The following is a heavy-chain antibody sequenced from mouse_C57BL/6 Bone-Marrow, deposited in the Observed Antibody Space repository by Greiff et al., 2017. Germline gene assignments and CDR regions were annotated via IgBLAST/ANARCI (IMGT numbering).Heavy chain of an antibody. CDR1: GFTFSSSG. CDR3: SSSSWAWVAY. D-gene: IGHD1-1*01. J-gene: IGHJ3*01. V-gene: IGHV5-6*01. CDR2: ISSGGSYP. Sequence: EVKLMESGGDLVKPGGSLTLSCAASGFTFSSSGMSWVRQPPDKRLEWVATISSGGSYPYYPDSVKGRFTISRDNAKNTLYLQMSSLKSEDTAMYYWSSSSWAWVAYWGQGTRVTVAA.